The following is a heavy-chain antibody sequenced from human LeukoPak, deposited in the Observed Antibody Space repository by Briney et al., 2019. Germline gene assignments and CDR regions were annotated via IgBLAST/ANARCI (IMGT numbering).Heavy chain of an antibody. J-gene: IGHJ6*03. Sequence: ASVKVSCKASGYTFTTYGMNWVRQAPGQGLEWMGWINTNTGNPTYAQGFTGRFVFSLDTSVSTAYLQISSLKAEDTAVYYCARAPIIFYYYYYMDVWGKGTTVTVSS. D-gene: IGHD3-10*01. V-gene: IGHV7-4-1*02. CDR1: GYTFTTYG. CDR3: ARAPIIFYYYYYMDV. CDR2: INTNTGNP.